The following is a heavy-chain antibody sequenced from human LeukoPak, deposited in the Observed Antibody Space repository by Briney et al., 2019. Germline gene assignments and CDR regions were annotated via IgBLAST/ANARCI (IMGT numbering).Heavy chain of an antibody. D-gene: IGHD1/OR15-1a*01. V-gene: IGHV3-21*01. Sequence: GGSLRLSCAASGFTLNRYNMNWVRRAPGKGLEWVSSISTSSSYIYYADSVRGRFTISRDNAKNSLYLQMNSLRAEDTAVYYCGRDEGGPTTSWGQGTLVTVST. CDR2: ISTSSSYI. CDR1: GFTLNRYN. CDR3: GRDEGGPTTS. J-gene: IGHJ5*02.